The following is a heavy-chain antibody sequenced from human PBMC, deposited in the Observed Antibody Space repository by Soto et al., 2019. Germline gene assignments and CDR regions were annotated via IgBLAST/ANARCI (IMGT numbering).Heavy chain of an antibody. CDR3: ARTSIFGVVLNAFDI. CDR1: GGSFSGGGYY. V-gene: IGHV4-31*03. D-gene: IGHD3-3*01. Sequence: QVQLQESGPGLVKPSQTLSLTCTVSGGSFSGGGYYWSWIRQHPGKGLEWMGYISYRGSTKYKPSLQSRITVSIDTSKNQFSLGLTSVTAADTAIHFCARTSIFGVVLNAFDIWGQGTLVTVSS. CDR2: ISYRGST. J-gene: IGHJ3*02.